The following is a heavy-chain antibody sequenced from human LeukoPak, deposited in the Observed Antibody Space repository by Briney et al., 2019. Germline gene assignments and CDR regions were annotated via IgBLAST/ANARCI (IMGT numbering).Heavy chain of an antibody. D-gene: IGHD6-13*01. J-gene: IGHJ1*01. V-gene: IGHV1-69*05. CDR1: GGTFSSYA. CDR2: IIPIFGTA. CDR3: ASIRKTPSQQLVRSPFQH. Sequence: GSSVKVSCKASGGTFSSYAISWVRQAPGQGLEWMGGIIPIFGTANYAQKFQGRVTITTDETTSTAYMELSSLRSEDTAVYYCASIRKTPSQQLVRSPFQHWGQGTLVTVSS.